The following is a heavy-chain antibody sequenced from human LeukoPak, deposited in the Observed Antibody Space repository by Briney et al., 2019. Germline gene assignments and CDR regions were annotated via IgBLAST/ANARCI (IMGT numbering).Heavy chain of an antibody. CDR3: ARGVFYYGSGRHYYYYYGMDV. Sequence: SVKVSCKASGGTFSSYAISWVRQAPGQGLEWMGGIIPIFGTANYAQKFQGRVTITADESTSTAYMELSSLRSEDTAVYYCARGVFYYGSGRHYYYYYGMDVWGQGTTVTVSS. D-gene: IGHD3-10*01. J-gene: IGHJ6*02. V-gene: IGHV1-69*13. CDR2: IIPIFGTA. CDR1: GGTFSSYA.